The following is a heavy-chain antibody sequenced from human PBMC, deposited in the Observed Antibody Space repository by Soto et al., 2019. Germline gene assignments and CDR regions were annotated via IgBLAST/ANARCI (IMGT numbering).Heavy chain of an antibody. CDR1: GGSFSGYY. J-gene: IGHJ6*02. Sequence: QVQLQQWGAGLLKPSETLSLTCAVYGGSFSGYYWSWIRQPPGKGLEWIGEINHSGSTNYNPSLKSRVTISVDTSKNQFSLKLSSVTAADTAVYYCARGLRRTYSSSLCYYYGMDVWGQGTTVTVSS. CDR3: ARGLRRTYSSSLCYYYGMDV. V-gene: IGHV4-34*01. CDR2: INHSGST. D-gene: IGHD6-13*01.